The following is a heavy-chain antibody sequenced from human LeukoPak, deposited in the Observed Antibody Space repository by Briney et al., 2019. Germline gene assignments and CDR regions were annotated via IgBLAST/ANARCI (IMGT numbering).Heavy chain of an antibody. J-gene: IGHJ6*03. V-gene: IGHV3-23*01. CDR2: ISGSGGST. Sequence: GGSLRLSCAASGFTFSSYAMSWVRQAPGKGLEWVSAISGSGGSTYYADSVKGRFTISRDNSKNTLYLQMNSLRAEDTAVYYCARLRRIYDFWSGYYPRYYYYYMDVWGKGTTVTVSS. CDR1: GFTFSSYA. CDR3: ARLRRIYDFWSGYYPRYYYYYMDV. D-gene: IGHD3-3*01.